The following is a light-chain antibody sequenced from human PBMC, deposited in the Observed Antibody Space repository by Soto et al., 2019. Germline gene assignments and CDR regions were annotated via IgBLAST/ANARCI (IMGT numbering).Light chain of an antibody. V-gene: IGKV3D-15*01. CDR2: DAS. J-gene: IGKJ1*01. CDR1: QSISSN. Sequence: EIVLTQSPATLSVSPGERATLSCRASQSISSNLAWYQQKPGQAPRLLIYDASNRATGIPARFSGSGSGTEFTLTITSLQSEDFAVYYCQQFHNWPRTFGQGTKVDIK. CDR3: QQFHNWPRT.